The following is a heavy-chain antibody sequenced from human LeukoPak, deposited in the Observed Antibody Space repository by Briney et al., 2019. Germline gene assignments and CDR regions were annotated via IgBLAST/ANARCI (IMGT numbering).Heavy chain of an antibody. V-gene: IGHV1-2*02. CDR3: ARIPPNYDSSGYYDY. D-gene: IGHD3-22*01. Sequence: ASVKVSCKASGYTFTSYYMRWVRQAPGQGLEWMGWINPNSGGTNYAQKFQGRVTMTRDTSISTAYMELSRLRSDDTAVYYCARIPPNYDSSGYYDYWGQGTLVTVSS. CDR2: INPNSGGT. CDR1: GYTFTSYY. J-gene: IGHJ4*02.